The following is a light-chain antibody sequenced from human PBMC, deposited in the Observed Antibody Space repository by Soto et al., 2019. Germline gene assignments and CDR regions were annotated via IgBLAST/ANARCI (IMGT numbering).Light chain of an antibody. CDR2: AAS. J-gene: IGKJ3*01. Sequence: DLQMNQSPSSLSASVGDRVTITCRASQSISSYLNWYQQKPGKAPKLLIYAASSLQSRVPSRFSGSGSGTDFTLTISSLQPEDFATYYCQQSYSTPFTFGPGTKVDIK. CDR3: QQSYSTPFT. V-gene: IGKV1-39*01. CDR1: QSISSY.